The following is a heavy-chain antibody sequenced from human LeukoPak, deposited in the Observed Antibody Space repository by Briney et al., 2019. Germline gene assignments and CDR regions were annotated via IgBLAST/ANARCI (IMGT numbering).Heavy chain of an antibody. CDR1: GYTFTSYG. D-gene: IGHD3-22*01. Sequence: GASVKVSCKASGYTFTSYGISWVRQAPGQGLEWMGWISAYNGNTNYAQKLQGRVTMTTVTSTSTAYMELRSLRSDDTAVYYCARARTMSQLYYFDYWGQGTLVTVSS. CDR2: ISAYNGNT. J-gene: IGHJ4*02. V-gene: IGHV1-18*01. CDR3: ARARTMSQLYYFDY.